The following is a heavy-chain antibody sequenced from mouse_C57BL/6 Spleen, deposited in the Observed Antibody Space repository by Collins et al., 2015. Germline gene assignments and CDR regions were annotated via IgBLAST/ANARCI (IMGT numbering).Heavy chain of an antibody. V-gene: IGHV1-64*01. J-gene: IGHJ3*01. CDR2: IHPNSGST. CDR1: GYTFTSYW. CDR3: ARGAINYYGSPPFAY. D-gene: IGHD1-1*01. Sequence: KASGYTFTSYWMHWVKQRPGQGLEWIGMIHPNSGSTNYNEKFKSKATLTVDKSSSTAYMQLSSLTSGDSAVYYCARGAINYYGSPPFAYWGQGTLVTVSA.